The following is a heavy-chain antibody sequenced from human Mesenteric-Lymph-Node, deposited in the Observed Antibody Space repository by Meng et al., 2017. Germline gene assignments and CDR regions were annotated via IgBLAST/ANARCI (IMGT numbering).Heavy chain of an antibody. D-gene: IGHD6-13*01. CDR1: GRSFSGYI. V-gene: IGHV4-34*01. CDR2: INHSGST. Sequence: QVQLQQWGAGLLQPSETLSLPRAVDGRSFSGYIWSWIRQPPGKGLEWIGEINHSGSTNYNPSLKSRVTISVDTSKNQFSPKLSSVTAADTAVYYCARGSSSSWYFGYWGQGTLVTVSS. J-gene: IGHJ4*02. CDR3: ARGSSSSWYFGY.